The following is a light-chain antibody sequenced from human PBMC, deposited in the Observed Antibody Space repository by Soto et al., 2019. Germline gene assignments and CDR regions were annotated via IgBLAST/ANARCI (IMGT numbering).Light chain of an antibody. CDR2: DAS. V-gene: IGKV1-5*01. J-gene: IGKJ3*01. CDR3: QQLNIYPLT. Sequence: DIQMTQSPSTLSASVGDSVTITCRASQNIRNWLAWYQQKPGRAPKLLIYDASDLQSGVPSRFSGSGSGTDFTLTISSLQPEDFATYYCQQLNIYPLTLGPGTKVDIK. CDR1: QNIRNW.